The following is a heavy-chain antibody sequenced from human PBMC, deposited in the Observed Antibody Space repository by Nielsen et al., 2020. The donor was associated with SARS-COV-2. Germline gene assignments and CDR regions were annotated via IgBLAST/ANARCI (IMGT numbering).Heavy chain of an antibody. Sequence: SETLSLTCTVSGGSISSYYWCWIRQPPGKGLEWIGYIYNSESTNYNPSLKSRITISVDTSKNQFSLKMHSVSAADTAVYYCARGIAALDPNWFDPWGQGTLVIVSS. CDR2: IYNSEST. V-gene: IGHV4-59*01. CDR1: GGSISSYY. CDR3: ARGIAALDPNWFDP. J-gene: IGHJ5*02. D-gene: IGHD6-13*01.